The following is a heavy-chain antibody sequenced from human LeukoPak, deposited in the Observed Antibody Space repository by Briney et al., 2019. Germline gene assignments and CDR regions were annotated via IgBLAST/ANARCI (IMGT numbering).Heavy chain of an antibody. V-gene: IGHV1-18*01. J-gene: IGHJ4*02. D-gene: IGHD3-22*01. Sequence: ASVKVSCKTSGYTSSRHGITWVRQAPGQGLEWMGWVSGYNGNTNYAQSVQGRVTMTTDTSTNTAYMELRSLRSDDTAVYYCAKDIHPGLDSGASCCFDYWGQGTPVTVSS. CDR3: AKDIHPGLDSGASCCFDY. CDR2: VSGYNGNT. CDR1: GYTSSRHG.